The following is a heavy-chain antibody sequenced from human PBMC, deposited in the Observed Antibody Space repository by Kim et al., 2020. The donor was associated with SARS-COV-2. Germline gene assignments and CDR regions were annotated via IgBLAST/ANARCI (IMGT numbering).Heavy chain of an antibody. J-gene: IGHJ4*02. V-gene: IGHV3-23*01. D-gene: IGHD2-2*01. CDR3: AKVPQLYCSSTSCLHYFDY. CDR1: GFTFSSYA. CDR2: ISGSGGST. Sequence: GGSLRLSCAASGFTFSSYAMSWVRQAPGKGLEWVSAISGSGGSTYYADSVKGRFTISRDNSKNTLYLQMNSLRAEDTAVYYCAKVPQLYCSSTSCLHYFDYWGQGTLVTVSS.